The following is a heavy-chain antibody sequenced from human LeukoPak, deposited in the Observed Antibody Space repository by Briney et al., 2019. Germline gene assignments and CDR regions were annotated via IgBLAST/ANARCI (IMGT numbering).Heavy chain of an antibody. D-gene: IGHD3-22*01. CDR3: ARGDYDDSSGNFNDAFDI. CDR1: GFTFSSNA. J-gene: IGHJ3*02. CDR2: ISGSGGST. Sequence: PGGSLRLSCAASGFTFSSNAMSWVRQAPGKGLEWVSYISGSGGSTYYADSVKGRFTISRDNSKNTLYLQMNSLRAEDTAVYYCARGDYDDSSGNFNDAFDIWGQGTMVTV. V-gene: IGHV3-23*01.